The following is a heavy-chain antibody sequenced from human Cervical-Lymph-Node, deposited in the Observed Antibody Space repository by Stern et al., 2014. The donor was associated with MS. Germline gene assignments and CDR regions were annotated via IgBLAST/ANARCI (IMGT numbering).Heavy chain of an antibody. CDR1: GFTFSSYG. D-gene: IGHD6-6*01. Sequence: QLQLQESGGGVVQPGRSLRLSCAASGFTFSSYGMHWVRQAPGKGLEWVAVIWYDGSNKYYADSVKGRFTISRDNSKNTLYLQMNSLRAEDTAVYYCARDEAGIAARLLDYWGQRTLVTVSS. J-gene: IGHJ4*02. V-gene: IGHV3-33*01. CDR2: IWYDGSNK. CDR3: ARDEAGIAARLLDY.